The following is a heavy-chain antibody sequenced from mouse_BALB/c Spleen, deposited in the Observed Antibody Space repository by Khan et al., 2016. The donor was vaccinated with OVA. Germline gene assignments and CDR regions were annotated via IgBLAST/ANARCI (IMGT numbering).Heavy chain of an antibody. J-gene: IGHJ4*01. CDR2: IWGGGGT. CDR1: GFSLSRYN. CDR3: ARAYYSYDGYYGMDY. Sequence: QVQLKQSGPGLVAPSQSLSITCTVSGFSLSRYNIHWVRQTPGKGLEWLGMIWGGGGTDYNSTLKSRLSISKDNSKSQVILKMNSLQTDDSAMYYCARAYYSYDGYYGMDYWGQGTSVTVSS. V-gene: IGHV2-6-4*01. D-gene: IGHD2-12*01.